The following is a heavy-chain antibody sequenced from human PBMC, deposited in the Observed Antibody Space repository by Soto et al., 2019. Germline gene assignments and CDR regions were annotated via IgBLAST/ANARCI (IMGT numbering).Heavy chain of an antibody. CDR3: ARVAYSPRTFDY. CDR2: IYYSGST. Sequence: QVQLQESGPGLVKPSQTLSLTCTVSGGSISSGDYYWSWIRQPPGKGLEWIGYIYYSGSTYYNPSLRKRVTIPVDPSKNQFSLKLSSVTAADTAVYYCARVAYSPRTFDYWGQGTLVTVSS. V-gene: IGHV4-30-4*01. CDR1: GGSISSGDYY. J-gene: IGHJ4*02. D-gene: IGHD5-18*01.